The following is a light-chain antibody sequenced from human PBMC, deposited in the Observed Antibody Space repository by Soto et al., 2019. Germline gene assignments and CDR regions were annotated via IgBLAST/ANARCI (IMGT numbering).Light chain of an antibody. CDR2: EVN. CDR3: CSYAGSSTYV. J-gene: IGLJ1*01. CDR1: SSEVGYYNL. Sequence: QSALTQPASESGSPGQSITISCTGTSSEVGYYNLVSWYQHHPGKAPKLIIYEVNKRPSGVSNRFSGSKSGNTASLTISGLQAEDEADYHCCSYAGSSTYVFGTGTKLTVL. V-gene: IGLV2-23*02.